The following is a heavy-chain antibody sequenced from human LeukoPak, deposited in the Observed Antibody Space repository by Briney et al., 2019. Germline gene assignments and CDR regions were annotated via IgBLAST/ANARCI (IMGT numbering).Heavy chain of an antibody. CDR2: MSFDGTNE. CDR3: VRPTLEWLLYDAFDI. V-gene: IGHV3-30*04. Sequence: PGGSLRLSCTASGFTFSRYSMNWVRQAPGKGLEWVAIMSFDGTNEYYADSVKGRFTISRDNSKNTVYLQMKSLRRDDTAVYYCVRPTLEWLLYDAFDIWGQGTMVTVSS. J-gene: IGHJ3*02. D-gene: IGHD3-3*01. CDR1: GFTFSRYS.